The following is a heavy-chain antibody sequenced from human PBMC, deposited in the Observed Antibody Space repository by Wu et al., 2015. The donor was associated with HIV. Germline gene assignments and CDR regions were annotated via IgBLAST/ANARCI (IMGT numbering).Heavy chain of an antibody. CDR1: GYTFSAYY. Sequence: QVHLVQSGAEVKTPGASVKVSCRTSGYTFSAYYMHWVRQAPGQGPEWMGWINPNRGGTKYAQKFQGRVTMTRDTAVSTAYMELSSLRSDDTAVYYCARLQSLSGFYSNADYWGQGTLVTVSS. J-gene: IGHJ4*02. V-gene: IGHV1-2*02. CDR3: ARLQSLSGFYSNADY. CDR2: INPNRGGT. D-gene: IGHD3-22*01.